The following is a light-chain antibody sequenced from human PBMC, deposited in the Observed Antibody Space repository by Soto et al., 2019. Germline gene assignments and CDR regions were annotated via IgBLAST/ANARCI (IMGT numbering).Light chain of an antibody. V-gene: IGKV3-20*01. Sequence: EIVMTPSPATRSVSPGERATLSCRASQSVTSNLAWYQQKPGQAPRLLIYGASSRATGIPDRFSGSGSGTDFTLTISRLEPEDFAVYYCQQYGSSGTVGQGTKGDIK. CDR2: GAS. J-gene: IGKJ1*01. CDR1: QSVTSN. CDR3: QQYGSSGT.